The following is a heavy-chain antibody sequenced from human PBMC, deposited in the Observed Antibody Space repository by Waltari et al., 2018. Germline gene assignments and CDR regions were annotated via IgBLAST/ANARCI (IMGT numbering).Heavy chain of an antibody. CDR2: IIPSVGTG. D-gene: IGHD2-2*02. J-gene: IGHJ4*02. Sequence: QVQLVQSGAEVKKPGSSVKVSCKASGGTFSSYAISWVRQAPGQGLEGMGGIIPSVGTGNYAQKVQGRVTITADESTSTAYRELSSLRSEDTAVYYCARGAGYCSSTSCYTISSFDYWGQGTLVTVSS. CDR1: GGTFSSYA. V-gene: IGHV1-69*01. CDR3: ARGAGYCSSTSCYTISSFDY.